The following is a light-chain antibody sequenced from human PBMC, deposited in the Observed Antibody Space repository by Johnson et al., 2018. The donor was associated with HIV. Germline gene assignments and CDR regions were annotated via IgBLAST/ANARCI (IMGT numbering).Light chain of an antibody. Sequence: QSVLTQPPSVSAAPGQKVTISCSGGISDVVNYAESWCHRLPGTAPKLLFSENNIRPSGIPERFSGSQSRASATLVLTCRWPEDEGDYYCFPGDTCPRSDIFGSGTKVPVL. V-gene: IGLV1-41*01. J-gene: IGLJ1*01. CDR3: FPGDTCPRSDI. CDR1: ISDVVNYA. CDR2: ENN.